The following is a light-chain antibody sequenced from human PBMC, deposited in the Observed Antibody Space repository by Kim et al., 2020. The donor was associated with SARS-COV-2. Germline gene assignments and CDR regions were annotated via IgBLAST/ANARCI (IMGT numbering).Light chain of an antibody. J-gene: IGKJ1*01. CDR1: QSITSW. V-gene: IGKV1-5*03. Sequence: ASVGDRVTITCRASQSITSWLAWYQQKPGKAPKLLIYKASSLESGVPSRFSGSGSGTEFTLTISSLQPDDVATYYCQHYHSFPWTFGQGTKVDIK. CDR2: KAS. CDR3: QHYHSFPWT.